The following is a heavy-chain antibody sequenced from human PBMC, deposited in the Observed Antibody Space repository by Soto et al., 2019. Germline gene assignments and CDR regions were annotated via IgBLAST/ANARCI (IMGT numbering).Heavy chain of an antibody. CDR1: GGSISSGSYY. J-gene: IGHJ4*02. CDR3: AARGGSYYTALDY. D-gene: IGHD1-26*01. V-gene: IGHV4-31*03. CDR2: IYYSGST. Sequence: QVQLQESGPGLVKPSQTLSLTCTVSGGSISSGSYYWSWIRQHPGKGLEWIGYIYYSGSTYYNPSLKSRVTISVDTSKNQFSLKLSSVTAADTAVYYCAARGGSYYTALDYWGQGTLVTVSS.